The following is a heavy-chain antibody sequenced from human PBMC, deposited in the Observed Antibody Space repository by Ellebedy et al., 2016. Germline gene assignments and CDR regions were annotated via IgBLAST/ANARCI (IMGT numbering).Heavy chain of an antibody. CDR3: ARNFLALPNPEPNYYYYGMDV. Sequence: SETLSLTCTVSGGSISSYYWSWIRQPPGKGLEWIGYIYYSGSTHYNPSLKSRVTISVDTSKNQFSLKLSSVTAADTAVYYCARNFLALPNPEPNYYYYGMDVWGQGTTVTVSS. D-gene: IGHD1-14*01. CDR2: IYYSGST. V-gene: IGHV4-59*08. CDR1: GGSISSYY. J-gene: IGHJ6*02.